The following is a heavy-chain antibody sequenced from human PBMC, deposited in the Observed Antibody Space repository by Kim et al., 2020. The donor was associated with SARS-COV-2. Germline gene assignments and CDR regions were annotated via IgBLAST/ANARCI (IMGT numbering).Heavy chain of an antibody. Sequence: SETLSLTCTVSGGSIFSGAYSWSWIRQPPGRGLEWIGYIYYSGSTYYNPSLKSRVTISVDTSKSQFSLKLSSVTAADTAVYYCARVTLDPPEYFFDYWGQGTLVTVSS. CDR2: IYYSGST. D-gene: IGHD2-15*01. CDR3: ARVTLDPPEYFFDY. CDR1: GGSIFSGAYS. J-gene: IGHJ4*02. V-gene: IGHV4-30-4*01.